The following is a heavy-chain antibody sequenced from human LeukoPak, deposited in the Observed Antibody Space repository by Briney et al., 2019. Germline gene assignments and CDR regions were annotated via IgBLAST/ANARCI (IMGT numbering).Heavy chain of an antibody. V-gene: IGHV1-69*13. D-gene: IGHD3-9*01. J-gene: IGHJ4*02. CDR1: GGTFSSYA. CDR3: ARADFDWLPTFDY. Sequence: SVKVSCKASGGTFSSYAICWVRQAPGQGLEWMGGIIPIFGTANYAQKFQGRVTITADESTSTAYMELSSLRSEDTAVYYCARADFDWLPTFDYWGQGTLVTVSS. CDR2: IIPIFGTA.